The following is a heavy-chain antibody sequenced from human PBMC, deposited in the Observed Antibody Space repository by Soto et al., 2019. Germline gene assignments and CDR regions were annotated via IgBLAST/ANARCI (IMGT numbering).Heavy chain of an antibody. CDR3: ARPYEGGYSSNHHYYYALDV. D-gene: IGHD3-22*01. J-gene: IGHJ6*02. Sequence: QVQLVQSGAEVKKPGSSVKVSCKASGGTFRSYSISWVRQAPGQGLEWMGGIIPIFDITNYAQKFQGRVTITADESTSTAYMELSSLGSGDTAVYYCARPYEGGYSSNHHYYYALDVWGQGTTVTV. V-gene: IGHV1-69*01. CDR2: IIPIFDIT. CDR1: GGTFRSYS.